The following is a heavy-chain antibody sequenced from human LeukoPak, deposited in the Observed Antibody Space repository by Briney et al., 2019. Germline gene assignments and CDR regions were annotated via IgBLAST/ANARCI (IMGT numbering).Heavy chain of an antibody. CDR3: ARDLDYYDSSYHYGMDV. D-gene: IGHD3-22*01. J-gene: IGHJ6*02. Sequence: GGSLRLSCAASGFTFDDYAMHWVRQAPGKGLEWVSGISASGGSTYYADSVRGRFTISRDNSKNTLYVQMNSLRDEDTAVCYCARDLDYYDSSYHYGMDVWGQGTTVTVSS. CDR2: ISASGGST. V-gene: IGHV3-23*01. CDR1: GFTFDDYA.